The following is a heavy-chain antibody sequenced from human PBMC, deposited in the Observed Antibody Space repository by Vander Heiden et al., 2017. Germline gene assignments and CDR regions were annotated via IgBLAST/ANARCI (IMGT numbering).Heavy chain of an antibody. D-gene: IGHD6-13*01. Sequence: EVQLVESGGGLVQPGGSLRLSCAASGFTFTSYSMTWVRQAPGKGLEWVSYIGSSSSTIYYADSVKGRFTISRDNAKNSLYLQMNSLRDEDTAVYYCARDYNPYSSSWYEAPTGYFDLWGRGTLVTVSS. V-gene: IGHV3-48*02. CDR2: IGSSSSTI. CDR1: GFTFTSYS. CDR3: ARDYNPYSSSWYEAPTGYFDL. J-gene: IGHJ2*01.